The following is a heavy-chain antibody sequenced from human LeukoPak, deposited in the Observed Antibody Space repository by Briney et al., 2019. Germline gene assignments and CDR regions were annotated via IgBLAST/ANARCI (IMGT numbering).Heavy chain of an antibody. CDR3: AREEGLTVTIDY. CDR1: GFTFSSYA. J-gene: IGHJ4*02. D-gene: IGHD4-17*01. V-gene: IGHV3-30-3*01. CDR2: ISYDGSNK. Sequence: GGSLRLSCAASGFTFSSYAMHWVRQAPGKGLEWVAVISYDGSNKYYADSVKGRFTISRDSSKNTLYLQMNSLRAEDTAVYYCAREEGLTVTIDYWGQGTLVTVSS.